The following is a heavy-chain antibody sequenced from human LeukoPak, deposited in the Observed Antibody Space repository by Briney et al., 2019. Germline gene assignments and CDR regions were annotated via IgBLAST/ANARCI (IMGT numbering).Heavy chain of an antibody. CDR2: ISYSGNT. Sequence: SETLSLTCTVSRGSISSSSYYWGWIRQAPGKGLEWVGSISYSGNTYYSPSLKSRLTMSVDTSMHQFSLKLRSVTAADTAVYYCARHSKRGYCSGASCYRLWGQGTLVAVSA. J-gene: IGHJ4*02. V-gene: IGHV4-39*01. CDR1: RGSISSSSYY. CDR3: ARHSKRGYCSGASCYRL. D-gene: IGHD2-15*01.